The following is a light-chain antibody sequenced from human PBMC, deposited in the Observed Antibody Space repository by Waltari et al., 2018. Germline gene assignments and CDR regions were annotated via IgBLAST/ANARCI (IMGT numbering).Light chain of an antibody. Sequence: QSALTQPASVSGSPGQSITISCSGTDSDVGSYDFVSWYQQQPGKAPHLTIYEVSNRPSGISNRFSASKSGNTASLTISGLQAEDEADYYCSSYTTSSAPGVFGTGTRVTVL. V-gene: IGLV2-14*01. CDR3: SSYTTSSAPGV. CDR1: DSDVGSYDF. J-gene: IGLJ1*01. CDR2: EVS.